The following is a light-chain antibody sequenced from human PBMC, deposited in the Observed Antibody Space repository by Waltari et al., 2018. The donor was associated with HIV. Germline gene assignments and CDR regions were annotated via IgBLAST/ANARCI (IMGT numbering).Light chain of an antibody. V-gene: IGKV4-1*01. CDR1: QSLLYGSNNTNY. J-gene: IGKJ2*01. Sequence: DVVMTQSPDSLTVSVGERATLNCKSSQSLLYGSNNTNYLAWYQQRPGHRPKLLIYWASTRQSGVPDRFSGSGSGTDFSLTISSLQAEDVAVYYCQQYYLVPYTFGQGTKLEIK. CDR2: WAS. CDR3: QQYYLVPYT.